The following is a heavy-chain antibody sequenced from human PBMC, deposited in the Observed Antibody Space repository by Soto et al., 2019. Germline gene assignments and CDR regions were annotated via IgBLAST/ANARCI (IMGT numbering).Heavy chain of an antibody. D-gene: IGHD3-22*01. CDR2: ISAYNRNT. J-gene: IGHJ4*02. CDR3: ARDKGSSGPYYFDY. V-gene: IGHV1-18*03. Sequence: QVQLVQSGAEVKKPGASVKVSCKASGYTFTNYGVSWVRQAPGQGLEWMGWISAYNRNTNYAQKLQGRVTMTTDTSTSTAYMELRSLRSDDMATYYCARDKGSSGPYYFDYWGQGTLVTVSS. CDR1: GYTFTNYG.